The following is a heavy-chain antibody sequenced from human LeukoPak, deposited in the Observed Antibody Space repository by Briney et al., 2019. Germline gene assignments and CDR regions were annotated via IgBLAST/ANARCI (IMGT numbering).Heavy chain of an antibody. D-gene: IGHD2-8*01. J-gene: IGHJ3*02. V-gene: IGHV1-2*03. CDR2: INPNSGGT. CDR1: GYTFTGYY. CDR3: ARAECTNGVCYEIDAFDI. Sequence: LGASVKVSCKASGYTFTGYYMHWVRQAPGQGLEWMGWINPNSGGTNYAQKFQGRVTMTRDTSISTAYMELSRLRSDDTAVYYCARAECTNGVCYEIDAFDIWGQGTMVTVSS.